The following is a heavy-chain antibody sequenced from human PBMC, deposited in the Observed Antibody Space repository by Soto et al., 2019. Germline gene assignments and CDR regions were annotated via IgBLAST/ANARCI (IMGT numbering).Heavy chain of an antibody. D-gene: IGHD3-3*01. CDR2: IYYSGST. Sequence: SETLSLTCTVSGGSISSYYWSWIRQPPGKGLEWIGYIYYSGSTNYNPSLKSRVTISVDTSKNQFSLKLSSVTAADTAVYYCARHLRPDFVYYYYYMDVWGKGTTVTVSS. CDR3: ARHLRPDFVYYYYYMDV. CDR1: GGSISSYY. V-gene: IGHV4-59*08. J-gene: IGHJ6*03.